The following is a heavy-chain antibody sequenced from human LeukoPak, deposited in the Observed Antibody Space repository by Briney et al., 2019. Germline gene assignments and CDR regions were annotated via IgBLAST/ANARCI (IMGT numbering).Heavy chain of an antibody. CDR3: AKGAGYYHTLYYYYGMDV. V-gene: IGHV3-30*18. J-gene: IGHJ6*02. Sequence: GGSLRLSCAASGCTFSSYGMHWVRQAPGKGLEWVAVISYDGSNKYYADSVKGRFTISRDNSKNTLYLQMNSLRAEGTAVYYCAKGAGYYHTLYYYYGMDVWGQGTTVTVSS. D-gene: IGHD3-22*01. CDR1: GCTFSSYG. CDR2: ISYDGSNK.